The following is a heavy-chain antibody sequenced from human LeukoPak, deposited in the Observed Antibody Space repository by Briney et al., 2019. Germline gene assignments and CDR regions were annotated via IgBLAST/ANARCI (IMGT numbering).Heavy chain of an antibody. CDR1: GGTFSSYA. Sequence: ASVKVSCKASGGTFSSYAINWVQQAPGQGLEWMGRIIPILGITNYAQKFQGRVTITADKSTSTAYMELSSLRSEDTAVYYCARDRGTNWGQGTQVTVSS. CDR3: ARDRGTN. V-gene: IGHV1-69*04. J-gene: IGHJ4*02. D-gene: IGHD2-8*01. CDR2: IIPILGIT.